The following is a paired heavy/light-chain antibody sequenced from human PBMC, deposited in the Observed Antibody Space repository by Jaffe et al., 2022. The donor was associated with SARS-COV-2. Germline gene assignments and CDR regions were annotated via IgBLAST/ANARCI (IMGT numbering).Heavy chain of an antibody. CDR3: ARETETAMSPGPNTIDY. Sequence: EVQLVESGGGLVKPGGSLRLSCAASGFTFSRHSMHWVRQAPGKGLEWVSAINSGGIHIYYADAVRGRFTMSRDNAKSSLYLQVNSLRDEDTAVYYCARETETAMSPGPNTIDYWGQGTLVTVSS. J-gene: IGHJ4*02. V-gene: IGHV3-21*01. D-gene: IGHD1-1*01. CDR1: GFTFSRHS. CDR2: INSGGIHI.
Light chain of an antibody. CDR2: LGS. CDR3: VQALQTPMT. Sequence: DIVMTQSPLSLPVTPGEPASISCRSSQSLLHSNGHNYLDWYLQKPGQSPQLLIYLGSNRASGVPDRFSGSGSGTDFTLKISRVEAEDVGVYYCVQALQTPMTFGQGTKVEIK. CDR1: QSLLHSNGHNY. V-gene: IGKV2-28*01. J-gene: IGKJ1*01.